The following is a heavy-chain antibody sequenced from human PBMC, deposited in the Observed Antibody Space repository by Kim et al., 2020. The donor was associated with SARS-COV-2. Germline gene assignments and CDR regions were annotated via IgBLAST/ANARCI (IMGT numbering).Heavy chain of an antibody. Sequence: YTADSVKGQFTISRDNSKTTLYLQMDSLRAEDTAVYYCAKYPTGYFSFDYWGQGTLVTVSS. D-gene: IGHD3-9*01. CDR3: AKYPTGYFSFDY. J-gene: IGHJ4*02. V-gene: IGHV3-23*01.